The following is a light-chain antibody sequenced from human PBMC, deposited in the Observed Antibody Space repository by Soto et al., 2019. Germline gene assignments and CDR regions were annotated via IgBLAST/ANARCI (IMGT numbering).Light chain of an antibody. V-gene: IGKV1-5*01. Sequence: DIRMTQSPFTLSVSIGDRVTISCRASQSVSTRLAWHQHKPGKAPKVLIYDASNLETGVPSRFSGSGSGTDFTLTISSLQAEDCATYCCQQVGSYPSTFGGGTKVDIK. CDR3: QQVGSYPST. CDR1: QSVSTR. J-gene: IGKJ4*01. CDR2: DAS.